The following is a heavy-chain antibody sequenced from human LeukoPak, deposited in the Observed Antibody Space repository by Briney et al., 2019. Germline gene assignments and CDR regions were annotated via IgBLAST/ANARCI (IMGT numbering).Heavy chain of an antibody. CDR2: ISGIGGST. J-gene: IGHJ4*02. CDR1: GFTFSSYA. V-gene: IGHV3-23*01. Sequence: GGSLRLSSAASGFTFSSYAVSWVRKAPGTGLELFSAISGIGGSTYYADSVKGRFTISRDNSKNKLYLQMNSLRAEDTAVYYCAKDIAVAGYYFDYWGQGTLVTVSS. D-gene: IGHD6-19*01. CDR3: AKDIAVAGYYFDY.